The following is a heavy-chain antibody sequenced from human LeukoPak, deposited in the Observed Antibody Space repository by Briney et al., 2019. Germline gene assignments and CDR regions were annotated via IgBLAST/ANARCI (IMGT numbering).Heavy chain of an antibody. V-gene: IGHV3-66*01. D-gene: IGHD5-12*01. Sequence: PGGSLRLSCAASGFTFSSYAMSWVRQAPGKGLEWVSVIYAGGSSDCADSVKGRFTISRDNSKNTVYLQMNSLRVEDTAVYYCARGMGGYGGYDYWGQGTLVTVSS. CDR1: GFTFSSYA. CDR3: ARGMGGYGGYDY. CDR2: IYAGGSS. J-gene: IGHJ4*02.